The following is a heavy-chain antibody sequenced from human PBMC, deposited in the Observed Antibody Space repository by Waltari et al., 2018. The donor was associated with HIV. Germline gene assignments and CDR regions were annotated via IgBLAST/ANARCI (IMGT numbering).Heavy chain of an antibody. V-gene: IGHV1-2*02. Sequence: QVQLVQSGAEVKKPGASVKVSCKASGYTFTDYYMHWVRQAPGKGLEWMGWINPNSGGTNYAQRLQGRVTRTRDTSISTAYMELSRLRSDDTAVYYCARDRHSNSRILGYYYGMDVWGQGTTVTVSS. J-gene: IGHJ6*02. D-gene: IGHD6-6*01. CDR1: GYTFTDYY. CDR3: ARDRHSNSRILGYYYGMDV. CDR2: INPNSGGT.